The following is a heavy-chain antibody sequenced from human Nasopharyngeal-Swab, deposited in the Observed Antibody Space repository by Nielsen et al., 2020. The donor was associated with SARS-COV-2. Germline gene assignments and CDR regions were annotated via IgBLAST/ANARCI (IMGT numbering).Heavy chain of an antibody. CDR2: IYHSGST. CDR3: AREELGGDYNWFDP. J-gene: IGHJ5*02. D-gene: IGHD4-17*01. V-gene: IGHV4-4*02. Sequence: SETLSLTCAVSGGSISSSNWWRGVRQPPGKGLEWIGEIYHSGSTNYNPSLKSRVTISVDKSKNQFTLKLSSVTAADTAVYYCAREELGGDYNWFDPWGQGTLVTVSS. CDR1: GGSISSSNW.